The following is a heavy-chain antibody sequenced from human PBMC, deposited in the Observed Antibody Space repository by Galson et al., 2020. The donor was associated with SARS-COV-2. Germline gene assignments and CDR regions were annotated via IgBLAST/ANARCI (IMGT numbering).Heavy chain of an antibody. V-gene: IGHV1-69*13. CDR3: ARGALLTRNTAIAYYFDY. Sequence: SVKVSCKASGGTFSSYAISWVRQAPGQGLEWMGGIIPIFGTANYAQKFQGRVTITADESTSTAYMELSSLRSEDTAVYYCARGALLTRNTAIAYYFDYWGQGTLVTVSS. CDR1: GGTFSSYA. D-gene: IGHD5-18*01. CDR2: IIPIFGTA. J-gene: IGHJ4*02.